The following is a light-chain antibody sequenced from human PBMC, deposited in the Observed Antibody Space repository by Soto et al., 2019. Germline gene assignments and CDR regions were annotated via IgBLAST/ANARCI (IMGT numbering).Light chain of an antibody. CDR3: QQYYSSLT. V-gene: IGKV3-20*01. Sequence: EIVLTQSPGTLSLSPGEGATLSCRASRSVSSYLAWYQQKSGQAPRLLIYGASSRAAGIPDRFSGSGSGTDFTLTISRLEPEDFAVYYCQQYYSSLTFGQGTKVEIK. CDR2: GAS. J-gene: IGKJ1*01. CDR1: RSVSSY.